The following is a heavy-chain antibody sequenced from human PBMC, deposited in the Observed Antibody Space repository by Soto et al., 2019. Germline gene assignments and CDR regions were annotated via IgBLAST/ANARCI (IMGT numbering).Heavy chain of an antibody. V-gene: IGHV3-33*01. CDR3: ARDRNYGSGSYYNAEEKFDY. D-gene: IGHD3-10*01. CDR1: GFSFSSYG. J-gene: IGHJ4*02. Sequence: PGGSLRLSCAASGFSFSSYGMHWFRQAPGKGLEWVAVIWYDGSNKYYADSVKGRFTISRDNSKNTLYLQMNSLRAEDTAVYYCARDRNYGSGSYYNAEEKFDYWGQGTLVTVSS. CDR2: IWYDGSNK.